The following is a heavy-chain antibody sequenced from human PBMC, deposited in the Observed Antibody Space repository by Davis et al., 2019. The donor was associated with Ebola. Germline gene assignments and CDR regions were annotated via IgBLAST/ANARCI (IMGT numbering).Heavy chain of an antibody. CDR2: INPHNGNT. CDR3: ARAQFPTTSDH. Sequence: ASVTVSCKASGYTFTSYGITWVRQAPGQGLEWMGWINPHNGNTNYAQNVQGRVTMTTDSSTSTAYMEVGSLRSDDTAVYYCARAQFPTTSDHWGQGTLVTVSS. CDR1: GYTFTSYG. D-gene: IGHD1-1*01. J-gene: IGHJ4*02. V-gene: IGHV1-18*04.